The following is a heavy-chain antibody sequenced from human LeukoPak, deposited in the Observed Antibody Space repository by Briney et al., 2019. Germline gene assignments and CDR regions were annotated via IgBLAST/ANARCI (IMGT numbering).Heavy chain of an antibody. V-gene: IGHV3-23*01. CDR3: ALVTTDRPFDY. Sequence: PGGSLRLSCAASGFTFSNYAVNWVRQAPGKGLEWVSGISGNGGSTYYADSVKGRFTISRDNSKNTLYVQMNSLRAEDTAIYYCALVTTDRPFDYWGQGTLVTVSS. J-gene: IGHJ4*02. CDR2: ISGNGGST. CDR1: GFTFSNYA. D-gene: IGHD4-17*01.